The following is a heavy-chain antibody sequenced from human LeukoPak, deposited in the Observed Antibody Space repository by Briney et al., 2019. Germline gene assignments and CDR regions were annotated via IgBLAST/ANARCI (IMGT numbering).Heavy chain of an antibody. D-gene: IGHD2-2*01. CDR1: GGSISSGGYY. CDR2: IYYSGST. Sequence: KPSQTLSLTCTVSGGSISSGGYYWSWIRQHPGKGLEWIGYIYYSGSTYYNPSLKSRVTISLDTSKNQFSLKLSSVTAADTAIYYCARADIVVLPAARRAWFDPWGQGTLVTVSS. J-gene: IGHJ5*02. V-gene: IGHV4-31*03. CDR3: ARADIVVLPAARRAWFDP.